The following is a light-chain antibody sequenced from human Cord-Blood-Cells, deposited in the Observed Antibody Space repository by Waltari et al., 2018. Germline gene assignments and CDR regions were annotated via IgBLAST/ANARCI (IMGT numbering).Light chain of an antibody. Sequence: QSALTQPASVSGSPGQSITISCTGTSSDVGGYKYVSWYQQHPDKAPKLMIYDVSNRPSGVSNRFPGSKSGNTASLTISGLQAEDEADYYCSSYTSSSTYVFGTGTKVTVL. CDR2: DVS. CDR1: SSDVGGYKY. J-gene: IGLJ1*01. CDR3: SSYTSSSTYV. V-gene: IGLV2-14*01.